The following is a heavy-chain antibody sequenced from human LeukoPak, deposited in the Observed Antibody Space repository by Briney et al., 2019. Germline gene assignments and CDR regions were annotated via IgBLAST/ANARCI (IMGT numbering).Heavy chain of an antibody. V-gene: IGHV1-69*05. D-gene: IGHD3-10*01. CDR2: IIPIFGTA. Sequence: ASVKVSXKASGGTFSSYAISWVRQAPGQGLEWMGRIIPIFGTANYAQKFQGRVTITTDESTSTAYMELSSLRSEDTAVYYCATDGAYGLIPFDYWGQGTLVTVSS. CDR3: ATDGAYGLIPFDY. J-gene: IGHJ4*02. CDR1: GGTFSSYA.